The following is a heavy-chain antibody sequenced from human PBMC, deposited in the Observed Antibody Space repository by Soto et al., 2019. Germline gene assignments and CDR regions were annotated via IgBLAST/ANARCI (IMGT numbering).Heavy chain of an antibody. D-gene: IGHD3-9*01. CDR3: ARGGTVLRYFQAGYYGMDV. V-gene: IGHV4-30-4*01. J-gene: IGHJ6*02. CDR2: IYYSGST. Sequence: SETLSLTCTVSGGSISSGDYYWSWIRQPPGKGLEWIGYIYYSGSTYYNPSLKSRVTISVDTSKNQFSLKLSSVTAADTAVYYCARGGTVLRYFQAGYYGMDVWGQGTTVTV. CDR1: GGSISSGDYY.